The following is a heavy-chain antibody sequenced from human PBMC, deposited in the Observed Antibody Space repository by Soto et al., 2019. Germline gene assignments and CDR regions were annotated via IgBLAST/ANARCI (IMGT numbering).Heavy chain of an antibody. CDR3: ARSDGRY. V-gene: IGHV4-59*01. Sequence: SETLSLTCTVSGGSIRSYYWSWIRQPPGKGLEWIGCIYYSGSTNYNPSLKSRVTISVDTSKNQFSLKLSSVTAADTAVYYCARSDGRYWGQGTLVTVSS. CDR2: IYYSGST. CDR1: GGSIRSYY. J-gene: IGHJ4*02.